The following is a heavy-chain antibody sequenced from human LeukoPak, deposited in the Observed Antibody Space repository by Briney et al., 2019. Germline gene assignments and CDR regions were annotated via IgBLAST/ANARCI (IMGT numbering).Heavy chain of an antibody. Sequence: PGGSLRLSCAASGFTVSSNYMSWVRQAPGKGLEWVSVIYSGGSTYYADSVKGRFTISRGNSKNTLYLQMNSLRAEDTAVYYCARVLGYSYGTPGEFDYWGQGTLVTVSS. CDR3: ARVLGYSYGTPGEFDY. CDR1: GFTVSSNY. V-gene: IGHV3-53*01. CDR2: IYSGGST. D-gene: IGHD5-18*01. J-gene: IGHJ4*02.